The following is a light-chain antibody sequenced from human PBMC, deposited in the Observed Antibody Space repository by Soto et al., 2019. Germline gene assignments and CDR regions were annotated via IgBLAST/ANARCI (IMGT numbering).Light chain of an antibody. Sequence: SYELTQPPSVSVAPGQKARSTCAGNNIGSKNVHWYQQKPGQAPTLVVYDDRSRPSGIPERLSGSNSGNTATLTISRVEAADEADYYCQVWDSSSDHVIFGGGTKVTVL. CDR2: DDR. J-gene: IGLJ2*01. V-gene: IGLV3-21*02. CDR3: QVWDSSSDHVI. CDR1: NIGSKN.